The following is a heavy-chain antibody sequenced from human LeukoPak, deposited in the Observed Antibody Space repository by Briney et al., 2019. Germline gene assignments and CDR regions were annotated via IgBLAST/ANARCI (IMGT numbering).Heavy chain of an antibody. J-gene: IGHJ5*02. Sequence: GASVKVSCKASGGTFTSYGVTWVRQAPGQGLEWMGRIIPILGIANYAQKFQGRVTITADKSASTAYMELSRPRSEDTAVYYCAREERIAAKYVFEPWGQGTLVTVSS. V-gene: IGHV1-69*04. D-gene: IGHD6-13*01. CDR3: AREERIAAKYVFEP. CDR1: GGTFTSYG. CDR2: IIPILGIA.